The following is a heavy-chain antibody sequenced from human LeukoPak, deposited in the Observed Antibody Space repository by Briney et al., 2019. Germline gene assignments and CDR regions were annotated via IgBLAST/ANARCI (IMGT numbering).Heavy chain of an antibody. CDR1: GFTFSSYG. D-gene: IGHD3-10*01. CDR2: ISYDGSNK. V-gene: IGHV3-30*18. CDR3: AKGRPATPGRTGYYFDY. Sequence: GGSLRLSCAASGFTFSSYGMHWVRQAPGKGLEWVAVISYDGSNKYYADSVKGRFTISRDNSRNTLYLQMNSLRAEDTAVYYCAKGRPATPGRTGYYFDYWGQGTLVTVSS. J-gene: IGHJ4*02.